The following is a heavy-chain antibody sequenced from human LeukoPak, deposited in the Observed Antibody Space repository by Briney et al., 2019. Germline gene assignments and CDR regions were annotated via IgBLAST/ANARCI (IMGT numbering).Heavy chain of an antibody. Sequence: SETLSLTCAVYGGSFSGYYWSWIRQPPGKGLEWIGEINHRGSTNYNPSLKSRVTISVDTSKNQFSLKLSSVTAADTAVYYCARAVIAAAGTDYWGQGTLVTVSS. D-gene: IGHD6-13*01. V-gene: IGHV4-34*01. CDR1: GGSFSGYY. CDR2: INHRGST. CDR3: ARAVIAAAGTDY. J-gene: IGHJ4*02.